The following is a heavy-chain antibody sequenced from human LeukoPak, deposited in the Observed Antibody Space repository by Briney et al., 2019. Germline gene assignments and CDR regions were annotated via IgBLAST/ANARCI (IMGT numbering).Heavy chain of an antibody. D-gene: IGHD3-22*01. CDR3: ARPYYYDSRVDP. J-gene: IGHJ5*02. Sequence: PSQTLSLTCTVSGGSISSGDYYWSWIRQPPGKGLEWIAYMYYSGSTYYNPSLKSRVTMSADTSKNQLSLKLSSVTAADTAVYYCARPYYYDSRVDPWGQGTLVTVSS. CDR1: GGSISSGDYY. CDR2: MYYSGST. V-gene: IGHV4-30-4*01.